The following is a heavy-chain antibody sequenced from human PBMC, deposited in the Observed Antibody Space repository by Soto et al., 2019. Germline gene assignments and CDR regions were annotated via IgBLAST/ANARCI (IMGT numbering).Heavy chain of an antibody. CDR2: ISGSGGTA. CDR1: GFAFSNYA. D-gene: IGHD4-4*01. V-gene: IGHV3-23*01. J-gene: IGHJ6*02. Sequence: PGGSLRLFCAASGFAFSNYAMSWVRKAPGKGLEWVSAISGSGGTAYYADSVKGRFTISRDNSKNTLYLQMNSLRAEDTAVYYSAYKTLQFYYGMDVWGQGTTVTVSS. CDR3: AYKTLQFYYGMDV.